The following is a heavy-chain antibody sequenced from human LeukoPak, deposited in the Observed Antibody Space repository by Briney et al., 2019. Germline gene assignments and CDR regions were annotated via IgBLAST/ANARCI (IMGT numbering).Heavy chain of an antibody. CDR1: GYSFPSYW. V-gene: IGHV5-51*01. CDR2: IYPIDPGT. Sequence: GESLKISCRASGYSFPSYWIGWVRQLPGKGPEWMGNIYPIDPGTTYSPSFRGQVTISVEKSFSTAYLEWSSLKASDTAMYYCARALDGYNSDIWGQGTMVTVSS. CDR3: ARALDGYNSDI. J-gene: IGHJ3*02. D-gene: IGHD5-24*01.